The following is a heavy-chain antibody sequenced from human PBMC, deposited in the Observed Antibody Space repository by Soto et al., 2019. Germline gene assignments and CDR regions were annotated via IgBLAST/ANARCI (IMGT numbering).Heavy chain of an antibody. D-gene: IGHD1-20*01. CDR3: AKAKVYTWNPGSFDY. CDR2: IGGSGAGT. V-gene: IGHV3-23*01. J-gene: IGHJ4*02. Sequence: GESLKISCAASGFTFSSYAMSWVRQAPGKGLEWVSGIGGSGAGTFYADSVKGRFTISRDSLKNTLYLQMNSLRAEDTAVYYCAKAKVYTWNPGSFDYWGQGTLVTVSS. CDR1: GFTFSSYA.